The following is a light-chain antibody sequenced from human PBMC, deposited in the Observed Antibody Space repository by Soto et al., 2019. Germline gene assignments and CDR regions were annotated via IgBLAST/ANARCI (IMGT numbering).Light chain of an antibody. CDR2: GAS. CDR1: QSVSSGY. V-gene: IGKV3-20*01. J-gene: IGKJ4*01. Sequence: EIVLTQSPGTLSLSPGERATHSCRASQSVSSGYLAWYQQKPGQAPRLLIYGASSRATGSPDRFSGSGSGTDFTLTISRLEPEDFAVYYCHQYDSSPITFGGGTKVEIK. CDR3: HQYDSSPIT.